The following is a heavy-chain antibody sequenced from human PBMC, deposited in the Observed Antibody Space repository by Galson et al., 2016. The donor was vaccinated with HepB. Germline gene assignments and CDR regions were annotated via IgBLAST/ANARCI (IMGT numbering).Heavy chain of an antibody. CDR2: IYSGGTASFADSGGST. J-gene: IGHJ6*02. CDR3: ARVPGYYYGMDV. Sequence: SLRLSCAASGFTVSSSYMNWVRRAPGKGLEWVSVIYSGGTASFADSGGSTYYAYADSVKGRFTISRDNSKNTLYLQMNSLRTEDTAVYYCARVPGYYYGMDVWGQGTTVTVSS. CDR1: GFTVSSSY. V-gene: IGHV3-53*01.